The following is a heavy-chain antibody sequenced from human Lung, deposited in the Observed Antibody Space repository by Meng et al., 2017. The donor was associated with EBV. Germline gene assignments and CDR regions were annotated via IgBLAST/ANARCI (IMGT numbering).Heavy chain of an antibody. CDR2: IYSGGST. CDR1: GFTVRSSH. Sequence: EWRLGGSVEAWHTLGGSVRLSCEASGFTVRSSHMSWVRQARGKGMEWVSLIYSGGSTYYADSVKGRLTISRDNSKNTLYLQMNSLRAEDTAVYYCAKGESFDYWGQGTLVTVSS. CDR3: AKGESFDY. D-gene: IGHD1-26*01. J-gene: IGHJ4*02. V-gene: IGHV3-53*01.